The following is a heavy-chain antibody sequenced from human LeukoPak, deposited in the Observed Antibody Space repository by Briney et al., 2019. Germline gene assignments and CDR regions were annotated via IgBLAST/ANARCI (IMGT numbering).Heavy chain of an antibody. CDR1: GYTFAGYY. CDR2: INPNSGGT. Sequence: GASVKVSCKASGYTFAGYYMHWVRQATGQGLEWMGWINPNSGGTNYAQKFQGRVTMTRDTSISTAYMELSRLRSDDTAVYYCARVLSPYGSGSYSPFDYWGQGTLVTVSS. J-gene: IGHJ4*02. V-gene: IGHV1-2*02. D-gene: IGHD3-10*01. CDR3: ARVLSPYGSGSYSPFDY.